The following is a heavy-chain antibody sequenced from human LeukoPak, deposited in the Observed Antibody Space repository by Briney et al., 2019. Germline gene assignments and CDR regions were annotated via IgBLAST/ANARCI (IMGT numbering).Heavy chain of an antibody. CDR2: IVGSGGST. D-gene: IGHD3-22*01. CDR1: GFTFSSYA. V-gene: IGHV3-23*01. CDR3: ARGSYYYDSSGYVSAFDI. Sequence: GGSLRLSCAASGFTFSSYAMSWVRQAPGKGLEWVSSIVGSGGSTYYADSVKGRFTISRNNSKNTLYLQMNSLRAEDTAVYYCARGSYYYDSSGYVSAFDIWGQGTMVTVSS. J-gene: IGHJ3*02.